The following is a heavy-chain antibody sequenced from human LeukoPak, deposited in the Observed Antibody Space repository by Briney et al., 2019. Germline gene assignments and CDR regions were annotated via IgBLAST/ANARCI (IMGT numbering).Heavy chain of an antibody. CDR1: GYSFSSYW. J-gene: IGHJ5*02. D-gene: IGHD6-13*01. CDR2: IYPGDSDT. Sequence: GESLRISCKGSGYSFSSYWIGWVRQMPGKGLEWMGIIYPGDSDTRYRPSFQGQVTFSADKSISTAYLQWSSLKASDTAMYYCARRGIAVADAWGQGTLVTVSS. V-gene: IGHV5-51*01. CDR3: ARRGIAVADA.